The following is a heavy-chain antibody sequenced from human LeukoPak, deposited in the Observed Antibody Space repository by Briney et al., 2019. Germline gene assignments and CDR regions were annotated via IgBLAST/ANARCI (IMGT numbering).Heavy chain of an antibody. V-gene: IGHV3-66*01. CDR1: GFTVSSNY. CDR3: ARVPYNCGGDCYGFDY. Sequence: GGSLRLSCAASGFTVSSNYMSWVRQAPGKGLEWVSVIYSGGSTYYADSVKGRFTISRDNSKNTLYVQMNRLRAEDTAVYYCARVPYNCGGDCYGFDYWGQGTLVTVSS. J-gene: IGHJ4*02. CDR2: IYSGGST. D-gene: IGHD2-21*02.